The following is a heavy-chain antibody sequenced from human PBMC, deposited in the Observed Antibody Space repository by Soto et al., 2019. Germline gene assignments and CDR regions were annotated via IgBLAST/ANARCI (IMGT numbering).Heavy chain of an antibody. V-gene: IGHV3-23*01. J-gene: IGHJ4*02. Sequence: PGGALRLSCAASGFTFSSYAMSWVRQAPGKGLGWVSAISGSGGSTYYADSVKGRFTISTDNSKNTLYLQMNSLRAEDTAVYYCAKDATYNILYCSGGSCYKFYYWGQGSLVPVAS. CDR2: ISGSGGST. CDR3: AKDATYNILYCSGGSCYKFYY. CDR1: GFTFSSYA. D-gene: IGHD2-15*01.